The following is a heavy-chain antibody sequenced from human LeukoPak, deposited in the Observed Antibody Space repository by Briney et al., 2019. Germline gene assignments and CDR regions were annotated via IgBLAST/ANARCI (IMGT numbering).Heavy chain of an antibody. CDR2: IYYSGNT. Sequence: SETLSLTCTVSGGSISNYYWSWIRQSPGKGLEWIGYIYYSGNTNYNPSLKSRVTMSVDTSKNQFFLKLSSVTAADTAVYYCARGGWSLDYWGQGLLVTVSS. CDR3: ARGGWSLDY. J-gene: IGHJ4*02. D-gene: IGHD2-15*01. V-gene: IGHV4-59*01. CDR1: GGSISNYY.